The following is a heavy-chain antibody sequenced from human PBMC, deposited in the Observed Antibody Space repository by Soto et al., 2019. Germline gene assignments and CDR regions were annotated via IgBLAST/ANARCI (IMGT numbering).Heavy chain of an antibody. Sequence: EVQLVESGGGLVQPGGSLRLSCAASGFTFSSYWMSWVRQAPGKGLEWVANIKQDGSEKYYVDSVKGRFTISRDNAKKSLYLQINRQSAEGAAVYYFARGAFIVVVPAAGMSFDIWGQGIMVTVSS. D-gene: IGHD2-2*01. V-gene: IGHV3-7*01. CDR2: IKQDGSEK. CDR3: ARGAFIVVVPAAGMSFDI. J-gene: IGHJ3*02. CDR1: GFTFSSYW.